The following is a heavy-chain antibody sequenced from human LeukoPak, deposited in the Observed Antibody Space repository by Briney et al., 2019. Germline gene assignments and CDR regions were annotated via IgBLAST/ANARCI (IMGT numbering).Heavy chain of an antibody. CDR2: IYHSGST. CDR1: GGSISSSNW. Sequence: SETLSLTCGVSGGSISSSNWWTWVRQPPGKGLEWIVEIYHSGSTNYNPSLKSRVTISVDTSKNQFSLKLSSVTAADTAVYYCAREGGRDGATHDDFDIWGQGTMVTVSS. J-gene: IGHJ3*02. V-gene: IGHV4-4*02. CDR3: AREGGRDGATHDDFDI. D-gene: IGHD3-16*01.